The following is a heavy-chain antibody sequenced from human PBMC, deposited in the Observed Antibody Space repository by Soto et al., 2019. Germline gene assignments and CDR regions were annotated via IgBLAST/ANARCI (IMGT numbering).Heavy chain of an antibody. CDR3: ARETHYYDSSGRGRAFDI. CDR2: IYSGGST. D-gene: IGHD3-22*01. Sequence: PGGSLRLSCAASGFTVSSNYMSWVRQAPGKGLEWVSVIYSGGSTYYADSVKGRFTISRDNSKNTLYLQMNSLRAEDTAVYYCARETHYYDSSGRGRAFDICGQGTMVTVSS. V-gene: IGHV3-53*01. J-gene: IGHJ3*02. CDR1: GFTVSSNY.